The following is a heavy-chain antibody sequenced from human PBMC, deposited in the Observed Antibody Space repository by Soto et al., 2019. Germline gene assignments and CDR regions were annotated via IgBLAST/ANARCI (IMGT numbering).Heavy chain of an antibody. CDR3: ARLDYGDSAFDS. Sequence: SETLSLTCSVSGGSINSASYHWSWLRQHPGKGLEFIGYTFYTGSTYYNPSLETRVTISVDTSKNHVSLRLNAVTAADTAVYYCARLDYGDSAFDSWGRGTLVTVSS. D-gene: IGHD4-17*01. V-gene: IGHV4-31*03. J-gene: IGHJ4*02. CDR1: GGSINSASYH. CDR2: TFYTGST.